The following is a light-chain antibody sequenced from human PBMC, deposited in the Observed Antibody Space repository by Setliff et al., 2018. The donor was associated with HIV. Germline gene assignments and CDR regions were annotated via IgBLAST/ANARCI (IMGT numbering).Light chain of an antibody. J-gene: IGLJ2*01. V-gene: IGLV2-8*01. CDR1: RNDVGRYNF. CDR2: EVN. CDR3: SSYGGSDNLAI. Sequence: QSVLTQPPSASGCLGQSVTISCTGTRNDVGRYNFVSWYRQYPGKAPKLLIYEVNKRPSGVPDRFSGSKSGNTSSLTVSGLQVEDEADYYCSSYGGSDNLAIFGGGTKGTVL.